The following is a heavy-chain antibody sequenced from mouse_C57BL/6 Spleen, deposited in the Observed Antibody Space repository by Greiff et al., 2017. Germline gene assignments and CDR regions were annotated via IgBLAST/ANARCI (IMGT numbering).Heavy chain of an antibody. J-gene: IGHJ2*01. CDR2: IYPGSGST. CDR1: GYTFTSYW. Sequence: QLQQPGAELVKPGASVKMSCKASGYTFTSYWITWVKQRPGQGLEWIGDIYPGSGSTNYNEKFKSKATLTVDTSSSTAYMQLSSLTSEDSAVYYCARSRGRLRQVDYWGQGTTLTVSS. V-gene: IGHV1-55*01. CDR3: ARSRGRLRQVDY. D-gene: IGHD2-4*01.